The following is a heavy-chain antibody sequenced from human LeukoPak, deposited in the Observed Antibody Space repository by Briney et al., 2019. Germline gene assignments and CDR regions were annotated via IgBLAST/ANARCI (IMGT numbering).Heavy chain of an antibody. J-gene: IGHJ4*02. Sequence: ASVKVSCKASGYTFTSYGISWVRQAPGQGLEWMGWISAYNGNTNYAQKLQGRFTMTRDTSTSTVYMELSSLRSEDTAVYYCARDEIAAAGTDYWGQGTLVTVSS. V-gene: IGHV1-18*01. D-gene: IGHD6-13*01. CDR1: GYTFTSYG. CDR3: ARDEIAAAGTDY. CDR2: ISAYNGNT.